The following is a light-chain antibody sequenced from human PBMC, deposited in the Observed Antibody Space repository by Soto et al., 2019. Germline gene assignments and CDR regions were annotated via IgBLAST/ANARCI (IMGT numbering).Light chain of an antibody. CDR3: SSYAGSSNV. J-gene: IGLJ1*01. Sequence: QSGRILHPSASGSRGKSVASYCTGTRGDVGGYNYVSWYQQHPGKPPKLMIYEVNKRPSGVPDRFSGSKSGNTASLTVSGLQAEDEADYYCSSYAGSSNVFGTATKLTVL. CDR1: RGDVGGYNY. CDR2: EVN. V-gene: IGLV2-8*01.